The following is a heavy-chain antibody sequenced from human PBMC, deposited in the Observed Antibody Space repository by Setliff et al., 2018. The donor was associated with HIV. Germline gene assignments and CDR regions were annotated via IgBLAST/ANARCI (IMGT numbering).Heavy chain of an antibody. Sequence: PGGSLRLSCAASGFTFSSYVMHWVRQAPGKGLEWVALTWYDGRTTYYADSVKGRFTISRDNSKNTLNLQMNTLRAEDTAMYYCAKVGREYNGYDLTFDSWGQGTLATVSS. V-gene: IGHV3-30*02. D-gene: IGHD5-12*01. J-gene: IGHJ4*02. CDR2: TWYDGRTT. CDR3: AKVGREYNGYDLTFDS. CDR1: GFTFSSYV.